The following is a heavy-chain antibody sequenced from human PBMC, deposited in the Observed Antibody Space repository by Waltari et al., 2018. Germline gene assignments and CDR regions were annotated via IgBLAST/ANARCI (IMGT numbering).Heavy chain of an antibody. CDR3: ARDRGYQDY. J-gene: IGHJ4*02. D-gene: IGHD3-10*01. Sequence: QVQLQESGPGLVKPSETLSLPCPVSGGSISSYYWSWIRQPPGKGREWIGYIYSSGSTNCNPSLKSRVIISVDTSKNQFSLKVRSMTAADTAVYYCARDRGYQDYWGQGTLVTVSS. CDR2: IYSSGST. V-gene: IGHV4-59*01. CDR1: GGSISSYY.